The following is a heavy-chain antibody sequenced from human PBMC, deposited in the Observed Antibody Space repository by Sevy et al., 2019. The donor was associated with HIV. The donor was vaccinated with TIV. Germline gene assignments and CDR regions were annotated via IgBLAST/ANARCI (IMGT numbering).Heavy chain of an antibody. CDR2: ISHDGIDK. J-gene: IGHJ4*02. D-gene: IGHD3-16*02. CDR1: GFTFSNYA. V-gene: IGHV3-30*04. CDR3: ARDLPHLLPWELSRGSDY. Sequence: GGSLRLSCAASGFTFSNYAVHWVRQAPGKGLEWVALISHDGIDKQYADSVKGRFTISRDDSKNTLYRQMSSLRAEDTAVYYCARDLPHLLPWELSRGSDYWGPGTLVTVSS.